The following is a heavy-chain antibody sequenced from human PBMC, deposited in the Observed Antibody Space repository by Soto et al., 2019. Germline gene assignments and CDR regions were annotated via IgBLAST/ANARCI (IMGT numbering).Heavy chain of an antibody. CDR2: IFPNGNT. Sequence: TLSLTCTVSRGYVNTFHWSWVRQPAGKGLEWIGRIFPNGNTDYSPSLKSRVTLSVDTSKNQISLNLTSVTAADMAVYYCARVGPWVPYYYDSSPYTFENWFDPWGQGTLVTVSS. D-gene: IGHD3-22*01. V-gene: IGHV4-4*07. J-gene: IGHJ5*02. CDR3: ARVGPWVPYYYDSSPYTFENWFDP. CDR1: RGYVNTFH.